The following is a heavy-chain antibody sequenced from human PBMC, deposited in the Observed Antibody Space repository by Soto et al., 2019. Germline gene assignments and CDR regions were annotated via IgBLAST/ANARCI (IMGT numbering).Heavy chain of an antibody. CDR2: ISGSGDMT. CDR3: AKDRIHCSSTTCYPAFDF. D-gene: IGHD2-2*01. J-gene: IGHJ4*02. Sequence: PGGSLRLSCAVSGFTFSSYAMSWVRQAPGKGLEWVSAISGSGDMTYCADSVKGRFTISRDNSKNTLYLQLNSLRAEDTAVYYCAKDRIHCSSTTCYPAFDFWGQGTLVTVSS. V-gene: IGHV3-23*01. CDR1: GFTFSSYA.